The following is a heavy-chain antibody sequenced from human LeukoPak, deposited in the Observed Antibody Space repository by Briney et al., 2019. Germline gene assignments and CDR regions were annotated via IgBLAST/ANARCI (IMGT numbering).Heavy chain of an antibody. CDR1: AFTVTLAA. CDR2: ISGNGYNS. V-gene: IGHV3-23*01. Sequence: PGGSLTLSCAPSAFTVTLAAVLFGTRVPGKGLEWFSAISGNGYNSNHADSVKGRATISRDKSTNTLFLQMNSLRSEDTAIYYCGKWMVRSGLWSGAFDIWGQGTMVSV. CDR3: GKWMVRSGLWSGAFDI. D-gene: IGHD3-3*01. J-gene: IGHJ3*02.